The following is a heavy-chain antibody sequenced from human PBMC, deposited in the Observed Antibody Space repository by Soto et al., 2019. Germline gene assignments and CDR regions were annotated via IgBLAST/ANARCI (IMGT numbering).Heavy chain of an antibody. Sequence: SETLSLTCTVSGGSISSGGYYWSWIRQHPGKGLEWIGYIYYSGSTYYTPSLKSRVTISVDTSKNQFSLKLSSVTAADTAVYYCARDSYYDILTGYSMGVGGMDVWGQGTTVTVPS. D-gene: IGHD3-9*01. J-gene: IGHJ6*02. CDR1: GGSISSGGYY. V-gene: IGHV4-31*03. CDR3: ARDSYYDILTGYSMGVGGMDV. CDR2: IYYSGST.